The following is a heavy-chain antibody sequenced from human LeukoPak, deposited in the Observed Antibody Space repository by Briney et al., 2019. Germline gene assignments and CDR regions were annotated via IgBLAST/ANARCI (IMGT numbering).Heavy chain of an antibody. D-gene: IGHD3-10*01. CDR3: ARQYDSYFYYYLDL. V-gene: IGHV4-38-2*01. J-gene: IGHJ6*04. CDR2: LYHPDST. CDR1: GYPINNAYY. Sequence: PSETLSLTCAVSGYPINNAYYWVWIRQPPGQGLEWIGSLYHPDSTYYNPSLKSRVTMSVDTSRNQFSPKLSFVTAADTAVYYCARQYDSYFYYYLDLWGTGTTVTVSS.